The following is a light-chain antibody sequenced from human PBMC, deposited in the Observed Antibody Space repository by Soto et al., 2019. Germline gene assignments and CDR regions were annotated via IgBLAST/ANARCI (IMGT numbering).Light chain of an antibody. CDR3: AAWDDSLSGSYV. CDR1: SSNIGNNY. V-gene: IGLV1-47*01. J-gene: IGLJ1*01. CDR2: RND. Sequence: QSVLTQPPSASGTPGQRVTVSCSGSSSNIGNNYVFWYQHLPGTAPKLLIYRNDQRPSGVSDRFSGSKSGTSASLAIGGLRSEDEADYYCAAWDDSLSGSYVFGTGTKLTVL.